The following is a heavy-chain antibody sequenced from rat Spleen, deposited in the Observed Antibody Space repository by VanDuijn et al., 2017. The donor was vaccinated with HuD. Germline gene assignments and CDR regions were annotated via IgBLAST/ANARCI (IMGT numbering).Heavy chain of an antibody. V-gene: IGHV5S23*01. CDR3: VRQNYPVYFDY. CDR1: GCPFSNYD. J-gene: IGHJ2*01. CDR2: ISTGGGNT. Sequence: EVQLVESGGGFVQPGRSLKVSCAASGCPFSNYDMTWVRQATTKGLEWVASISTGGGNTYYRDTVKGRFTIPRDNAKSTLYLQMDSLRSEDTANYYCVRQNYPVYFDYWGQGVMVTVSS. D-gene: IGHD1-4*01.